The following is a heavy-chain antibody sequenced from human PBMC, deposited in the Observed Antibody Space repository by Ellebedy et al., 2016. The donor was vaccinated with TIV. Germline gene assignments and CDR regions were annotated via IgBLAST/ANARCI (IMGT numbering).Heavy chain of an antibody. CDR1: GFTFSNYN. J-gene: IGHJ4*02. V-gene: IGHV3-21*06. Sequence: PGGSLRLSCVASGFTFSNYNMNWVRQSPGKGMEWVSSIRSTGSDKYYAESVKGRFTISRDNAQDTLFLQMNSLRDEATAVYFCSRGWSTPDSWGQGTLVIVSS. CDR2: IRSTGSDK. D-gene: IGHD2-15*01. CDR3: SRGWSTPDS.